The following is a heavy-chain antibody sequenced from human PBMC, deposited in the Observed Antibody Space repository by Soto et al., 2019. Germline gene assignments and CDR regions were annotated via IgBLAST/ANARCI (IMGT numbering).Heavy chain of an antibody. V-gene: IGHV3-23*01. CDR1: GFTFSSYA. CDR2: LSGSGSST. D-gene: IGHD2-2*01. Sequence: GGSLRLSCAASGFTFSSYAMTWVRQAPGKGLEWVSALSGSGSSTYYADSVKGRFTISRDNSKNTLYLQMNSLRADDTAVYYCAKTRSSTSSKTFDSWGQGTLVTVSS. CDR3: AKTRSSTSSKTFDS. J-gene: IGHJ4*02.